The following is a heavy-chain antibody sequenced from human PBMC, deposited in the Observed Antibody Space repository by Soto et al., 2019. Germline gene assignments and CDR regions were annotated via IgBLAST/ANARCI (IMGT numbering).Heavy chain of an antibody. J-gene: IGHJ5*02. V-gene: IGHV4-59*01. CDR3: ARCVGGYDFWSGYLYNWFDP. CDR2: IYYSGST. D-gene: IGHD3-3*01. Sequence: SETLSLTCTVSGGSISSYYWSWIRQPPGKGLEWIGYIYYSGSTNYNPSLKSRVTISVDTSKNQFSLELSSVTAADTAVYYCARCVGGYDFWSGYLYNWFDPWGQGTLVTVSS. CDR1: GGSISSYY.